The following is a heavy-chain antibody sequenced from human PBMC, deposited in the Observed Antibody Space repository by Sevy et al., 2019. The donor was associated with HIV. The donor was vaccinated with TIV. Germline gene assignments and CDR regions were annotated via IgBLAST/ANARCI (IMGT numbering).Heavy chain of an antibody. CDR1: GGSISSNSYY. D-gene: IGHD2-15*01. J-gene: IGHJ4*02. Sequence: SETLSLTCTVSGGSISSNSYYWGWTRQPPGKGLEWIGSIYYTGSTYYNPSVKSRVTISVDTSKNQFSLKLSSVTAADTAVYYCVRHDGGTPEYFDYWGQGTLVTVSS. V-gene: IGHV4-39*01. CDR3: VRHDGGTPEYFDY. CDR2: IYYTGST.